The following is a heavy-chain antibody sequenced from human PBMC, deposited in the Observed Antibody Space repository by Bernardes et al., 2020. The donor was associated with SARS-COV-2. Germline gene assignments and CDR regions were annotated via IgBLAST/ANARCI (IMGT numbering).Heavy chain of an antibody. CDR1: GCSISSYY. D-gene: IGHD2-15*01. CDR3: ARGRKIFRA. Sequence: SETLSLTCTVSGCSISSYYWSWIRQPPGKGLEWIGYIYYSGSTNYNPSLKSRVTISVDTSKNQFSLKLSSVTAADTAVYYCARGRKIFRAWGQGTLVTVSS. J-gene: IGHJ1*01. V-gene: IGHV4-59*12. CDR2: IYYSGST.